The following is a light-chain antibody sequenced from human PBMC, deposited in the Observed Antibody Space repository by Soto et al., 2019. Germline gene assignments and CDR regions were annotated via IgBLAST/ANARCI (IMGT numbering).Light chain of an antibody. J-gene: IGKJ4*01. CDR2: KAS. V-gene: IGKV1-5*03. CDR1: QSIADW. Sequence: DIHMTQSPSTLSASVGDRVTIPCRASQSIADWLAWYQQKPGKAPKLLIYKASTLESGVPSRFSGSGSGTEFTLTISSLQPDDFATYSCQQYVAYPLTFGGATKVDIK. CDR3: QQYVAYPLT.